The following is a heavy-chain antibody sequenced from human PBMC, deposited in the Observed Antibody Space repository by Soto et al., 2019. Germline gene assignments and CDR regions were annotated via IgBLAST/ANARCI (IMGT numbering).Heavy chain of an antibody. D-gene: IGHD3-3*01. J-gene: IGHJ4*02. Sequence: QVHLVESGGGVVQPGRSLRLSCAASGFAFKNYGMHWVRQAPGKGLEWVALISYDGSNTYHADSVKGRFTISRDNSKNTLYLQMTSLRAEDTAVYYCATWRGSSLYYFDYWGQGTLVTVSS. CDR2: ISYDGSNT. CDR3: ATWRGSSLYYFDY. V-gene: IGHV3-30*03. CDR1: GFAFKNYG.